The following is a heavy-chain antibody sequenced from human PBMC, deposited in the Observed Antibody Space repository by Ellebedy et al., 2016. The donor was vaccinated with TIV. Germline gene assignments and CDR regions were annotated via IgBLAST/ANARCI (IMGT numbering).Heavy chain of an antibody. V-gene: IGHV4-59*01. CDR2: IYYSGST. J-gene: IGHJ4*02. CDR1: GGSISSYY. CDR3: ARSVGATDY. Sequence: SETLSLTXTVSGGSISSYYWSWIRQTPGKGLEWIGYIYYSGSTNYNPSLRSRVTISLDTSKNQFSLKLSSVTAADTAVYYCARSVGATDYWGQGTLVTVSS. D-gene: IGHD1-26*01.